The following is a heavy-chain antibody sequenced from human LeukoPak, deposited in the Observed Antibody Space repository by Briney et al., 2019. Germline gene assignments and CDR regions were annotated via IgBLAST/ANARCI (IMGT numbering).Heavy chain of an antibody. CDR2: INPDKGDT. V-gene: IGHV1-3*01. J-gene: IGHJ4*02. CDR3: ARRLKGSYGNLFYY. D-gene: IGHD4-17*01. CDR1: GYSFTTYA. Sequence: ASVKVSFTGSGYSFTTYATDWVRQAPGQRLGWIVWINPDKGDTKYSQNFQGRITVTRDTSASTTYMELSSLVSEDTAVYYCARRLKGSYGNLFYYWGQGTLVTVSS.